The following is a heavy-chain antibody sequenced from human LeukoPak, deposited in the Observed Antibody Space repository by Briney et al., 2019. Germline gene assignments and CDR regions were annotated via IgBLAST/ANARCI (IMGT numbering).Heavy chain of an antibody. J-gene: IGHJ6*03. Sequence: PSETLSLTCAVYGGSFSGYYWSWIRQPPGKGLEWIGEINHSGSTNYNPSLKSRVTISVDTSKNQFSLKLSSVTAADTAVYYCARPYSGSLRSYYYYMDVWGKGTTVTVSS. V-gene: IGHV4-34*01. D-gene: IGHD1-26*01. CDR3: ARPYSGSLRSYYYYMDV. CDR1: GGSFSGYY. CDR2: INHSGST.